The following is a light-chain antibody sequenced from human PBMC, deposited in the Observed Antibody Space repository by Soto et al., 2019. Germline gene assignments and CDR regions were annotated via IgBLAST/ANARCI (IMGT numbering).Light chain of an antibody. CDR1: QSVRDY. J-gene: IGKJ1*01. Sequence: IQMIQSPFSLFASVGDRVTLTCQASQSVRDYVNWYQQRPGKAPNLLIYAASTLHSGVPSGFSGSGSGTEFTLTISSLQPEDFATYYCQQGYSISWKFGQGTKV. CDR2: AAS. V-gene: IGKV1-39*01. CDR3: QQGYSISWK.